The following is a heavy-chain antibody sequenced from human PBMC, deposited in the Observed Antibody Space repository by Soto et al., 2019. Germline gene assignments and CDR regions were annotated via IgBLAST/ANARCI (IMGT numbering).Heavy chain of an antibody. CDR3: AKDAYTPIRTTAHDSGGLDH. J-gene: IGHJ4*02. Sequence: GWSLRLSCATSGFTFRFYDMHWVRQAPGKGLEWVAIISRDGNNKDYGDSVKGRFTISRDNSKNTLYLQMNSLRGEDTAVYYCAKDAYTPIRTTAHDSGGLDHWGRGTLVTVSS. CDR1: GFTFRFYD. CDR2: ISRDGNNK. D-gene: IGHD4-4*01. V-gene: IGHV3-30*18.